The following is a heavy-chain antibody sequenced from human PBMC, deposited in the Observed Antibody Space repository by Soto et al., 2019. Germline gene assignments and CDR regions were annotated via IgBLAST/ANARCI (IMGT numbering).Heavy chain of an antibody. CDR2: IIPILGIA. J-gene: IGHJ4*02. V-gene: IGHV1-69*02. D-gene: IGHD1-26*01. CDR3: ARGRYGDY. Sequence: SVKVSCKASGGTFSSYTISWVRQAPGQGLEWMGRIIPILGIANYAQKFQDRVTITADKSTSTAYMELRSLRSDDTAVYYCARGRYGDYWGQGALVTVSS. CDR1: GGTFSSYT.